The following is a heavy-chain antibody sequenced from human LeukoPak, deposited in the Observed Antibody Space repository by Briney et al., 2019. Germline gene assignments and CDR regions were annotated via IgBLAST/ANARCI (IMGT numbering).Heavy chain of an antibody. CDR1: GFTVSDFY. D-gene: IGHD3-22*01. J-gene: IGHJ4*02. V-gene: IGHV3-11*04. CDR3: ARGHDSSLDY. CDR2: ISSSGGTI. Sequence: GGSLRLSCAASGFTVSDFYMSWIRQAPGKGLEWVSYISSSGGTIYHADSVKGRFTISRDNAKNSLYLQMNSLRAEDTAVYYCARGHDSSLDYWGQGTLVTVSS.